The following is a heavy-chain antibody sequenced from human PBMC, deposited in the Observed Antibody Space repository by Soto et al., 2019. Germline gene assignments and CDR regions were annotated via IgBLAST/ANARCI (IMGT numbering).Heavy chain of an antibody. CDR3: ARVGSVYDSSGYYYYYYGMDV. V-gene: IGHV1-8*01. J-gene: IGHJ6*02. Sequence: ASVKVSCKASGYTFTSYDINWVRQATGQGLEWMGWMNPNSGNTGYAQKFQGRVTMTRNTSISTAYMELSSLRSEDTAVYYCARVGSVYDSSGYYYYYYGMDVWGQGTTVTVSS. D-gene: IGHD3-22*01. CDR2: MNPNSGNT. CDR1: GYTFTSYD.